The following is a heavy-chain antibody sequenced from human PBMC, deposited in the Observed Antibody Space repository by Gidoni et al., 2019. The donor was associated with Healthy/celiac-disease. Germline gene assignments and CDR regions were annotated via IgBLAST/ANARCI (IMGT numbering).Heavy chain of an antibody. CDR1: GYTFTRYA. CDR2: INHNTGNP. D-gene: IGHD2-21*01. J-gene: IGHJ2*01. V-gene: IGHV7-4-1*02. Sequence: QVQLVQSGSELKKPRASVEFSCKASGYTFTRYAMNWVRKAPGQGLEWMGWINHNTGNPPYAQGFTGRFVFSLDTSVSTAYLQISSLKAEDTAVYYCARDYCGGDCSRYWYFDLWGRGTLVTVSS. CDR3: ARDYCGGDCSRYWYFDL.